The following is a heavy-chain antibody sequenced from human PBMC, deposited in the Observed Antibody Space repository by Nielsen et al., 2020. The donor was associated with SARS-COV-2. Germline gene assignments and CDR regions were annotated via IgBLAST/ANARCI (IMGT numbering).Heavy chain of an antibody. V-gene: IGHV1-18*01. CDR1: GYTFTSYA. CDR3: AREGSGVVPGPLGLGMWYLYYYMDV. Sequence: ASVKVSCKASGYTFTSYAMNWVRQAPGQGLEWMGRISPQNGNTDYAQQLQGRVTLTTDTSTNTAYMELRSLRSEDTAVYFCAREGSGVVPGPLGLGMWYLYYYMDVWGKGTTVTVSS. D-gene: IGHD3-16*01. J-gene: IGHJ6*03. CDR2: ISPQNGNT.